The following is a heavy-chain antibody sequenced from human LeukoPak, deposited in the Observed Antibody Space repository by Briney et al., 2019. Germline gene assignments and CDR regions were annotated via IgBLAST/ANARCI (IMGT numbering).Heavy chain of an antibody. CDR1: GYTLTELS. CDR2: FDPEDGET. CDR3: ATGEDYGGRIGYYY. Sequence: ASVKVSCKVSGYTLTELSMHWVRQAPGKGLEWMGGFDPEDGETIYAQNFQGRVTMTEDTSTDTAYMELSSLRSEDTAVYYCATGEDYGGRIGYYYWGQGTLVTVSS. V-gene: IGHV1-24*01. J-gene: IGHJ4*02. D-gene: IGHD4-23*01.